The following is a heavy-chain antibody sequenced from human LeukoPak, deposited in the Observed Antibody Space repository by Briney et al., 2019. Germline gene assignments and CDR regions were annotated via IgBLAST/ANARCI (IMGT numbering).Heavy chain of an antibody. D-gene: IGHD4-17*01. Sequence: ASVKVSRKASGYTFTGYYMHWVRQAPGQGLEWMGWINPNSGGTNYAQKFQGRVTMTRDTSISTAYMELSRLRSDDTAVYYCARDSWYGDSRGMDVWGQGTTVTVSS. V-gene: IGHV1-2*02. J-gene: IGHJ6*02. CDR1: GYTFTGYY. CDR3: ARDSWYGDSRGMDV. CDR2: INPNSGGT.